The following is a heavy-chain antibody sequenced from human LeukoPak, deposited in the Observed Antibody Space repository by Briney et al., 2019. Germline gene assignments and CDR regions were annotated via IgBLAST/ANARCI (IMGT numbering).Heavy chain of an antibody. Sequence: SETLCLTCTGSGGSISGYYWSWLRQPPGKGLEWIGYIYYSGSTNYNPSLKSRVTISVDTSKNQFSLKLSSVTAADTAVYYCARVDSYCSSTSCYRDWFDPWGQGTLVTVSS. D-gene: IGHD2-2*01. CDR1: GGSISGYY. V-gene: IGHV4-59*01. J-gene: IGHJ5*02. CDR3: ARVDSYCSSTSCYRDWFDP. CDR2: IYYSGST.